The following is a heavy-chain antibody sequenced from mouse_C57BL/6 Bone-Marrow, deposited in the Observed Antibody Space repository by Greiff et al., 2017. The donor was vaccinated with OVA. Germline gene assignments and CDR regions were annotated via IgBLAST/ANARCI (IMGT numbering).Heavy chain of an antibody. J-gene: IGHJ4*01. D-gene: IGHD1-1*01. Sequence: EVQLQESVAELVRPGASVKLSCTASGFNIKNTYMHWVKQRPEQGLEWIGRIDPANDNTKYAPNFQGKATMTADTSSNTSYPQRRSLSSEDTAVYCCARGNCGSSFNAMDYWGQGTSVTVSS. CDR2: IDPANDNT. CDR1: GFNIKNTY. CDR3: ARGNCGSSFNAMDY. V-gene: IGHV14-3*01.